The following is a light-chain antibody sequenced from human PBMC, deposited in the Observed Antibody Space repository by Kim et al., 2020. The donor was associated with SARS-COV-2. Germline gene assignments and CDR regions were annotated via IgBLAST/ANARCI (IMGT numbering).Light chain of an antibody. CDR2: DND. V-gene: IGLV1-44*01. J-gene: IGLJ3*02. CDR1: SSNIGTNA. CDR3: GTWDDSLDAWV. Sequence: QSVLTQPPSASATPGQRVEISCSGRSSNIGTNAVNWYQLFPGTAPKLLIYDNDQRPSGVPDRISGSKSGTSASLALSSLLSEDEADYYCGTWDDSLDAWVFGGGTKLTVL.